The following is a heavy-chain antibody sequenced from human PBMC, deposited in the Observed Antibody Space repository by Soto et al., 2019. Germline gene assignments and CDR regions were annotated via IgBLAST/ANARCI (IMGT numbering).Heavy chain of an antibody. J-gene: IGHJ4*02. D-gene: IGHD5-18*01. V-gene: IGHV4-39*01. CDR3: ARRRGYSYGHLDY. Sequence: QLQLQESGPGLVKPSETLSLTCTVSGGSISSSSYYWGWIRQPPGKGLEWIGSIYYSGSTYYNPSLMSRVTISVDTSKNQFSLKLSSVTAADTAVYYCARRRGYSYGHLDYWGQGTLVTVSS. CDR2: IYYSGST. CDR1: GGSISSSSYY.